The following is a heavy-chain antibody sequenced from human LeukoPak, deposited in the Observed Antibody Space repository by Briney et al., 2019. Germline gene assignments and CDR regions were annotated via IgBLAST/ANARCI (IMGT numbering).Heavy chain of an antibody. CDR2: ASYSGST. V-gene: IGHV4-39*07. CDR3: ARGRVGGWPLFDY. CDR1: GGAISNTSYY. J-gene: IGHJ4*02. Sequence: PSETPSLTCTVSGGAISNTSYYWGWSRQPPGNGLDWFGRASYSGSTYYNPSLESRVIISVDTSKNQFSLRLSSVTAADTAVYYCARGRVGGWPLFDYWGQGTLVTVSS. D-gene: IGHD3-16*01.